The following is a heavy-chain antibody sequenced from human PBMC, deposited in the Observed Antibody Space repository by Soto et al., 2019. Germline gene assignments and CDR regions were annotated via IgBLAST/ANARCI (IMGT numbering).Heavy chain of an antibody. CDR1: GGTFSSYA. Sequence: SVKVSCKASGGTFSSYAISWVRQAPGQGLEWMGGIIPIFGTANYAQKFQGRVTITADESTSTAYMELSSLRSEDTAVYYCALRVPDTAMASDYWGQGTLVTVSS. V-gene: IGHV1-69*13. CDR3: ALRVPDTAMASDY. D-gene: IGHD5-18*01. CDR2: IIPIFGTA. J-gene: IGHJ4*02.